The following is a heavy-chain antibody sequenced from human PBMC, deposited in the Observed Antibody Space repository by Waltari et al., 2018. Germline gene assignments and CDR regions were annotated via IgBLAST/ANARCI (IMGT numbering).Heavy chain of an antibody. D-gene: IGHD2-2*01. J-gene: IGHJ5*02. Sequence: QLQLQASGPGLVKPSETLSLTCTVSGGSISSSSYYWGWLRQPPGKGLGWIGSIDYSGSTYYNPSLKSRVTISVDTSKNQFSLKLSSVTAADTAVYYCARDRLPFIVVGPAASSDWFDPWGRGTLVTVSS. CDR2: IDYSGST. V-gene: IGHV4-39*07. CDR3: ARDRLPFIVVGPAASSDWFDP. CDR1: GGSISSSSYY.